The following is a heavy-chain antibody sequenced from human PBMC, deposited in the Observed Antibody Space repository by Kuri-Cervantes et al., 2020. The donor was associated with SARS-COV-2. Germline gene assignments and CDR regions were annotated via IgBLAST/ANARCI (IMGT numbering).Heavy chain of an antibody. Sequence: SVKVSCKASGGTFSSYAISWVRQAPGQGLEWMGGIIPIFGTANYAQKFQGRVTITADESTSTAYMELSSLRSEDTAVYYCARGTGVYYVSSGYYGWFDPWGQGTLVTVSS. V-gene: IGHV1-69*13. CDR2: IIPIFGTA. J-gene: IGHJ5*02. CDR3: ARGTGVYYVSSGYYGWFDP. CDR1: GGTFSSYA. D-gene: IGHD3-22*01.